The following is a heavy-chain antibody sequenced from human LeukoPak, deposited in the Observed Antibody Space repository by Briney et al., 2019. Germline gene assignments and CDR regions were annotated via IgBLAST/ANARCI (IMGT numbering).Heavy chain of an antibody. CDR1: GYTFTSYD. Sequence: ASVKVSCKASGYTFTSYDINWVRQATGQGLEWMGWMNPNSGNTGYAQKFQGRVTMTRNTSISTAYMELSSLRSEDTAVYYCATGYRGGPPFRYWGQGTLVTVSS. CDR2: MNPNSGNT. D-gene: IGHD6-19*01. CDR3: ATGYRGGPPFRY. J-gene: IGHJ4*02. V-gene: IGHV1-8*01.